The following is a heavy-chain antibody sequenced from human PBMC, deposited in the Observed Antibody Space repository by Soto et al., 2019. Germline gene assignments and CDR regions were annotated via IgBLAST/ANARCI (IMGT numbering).Heavy chain of an antibody. J-gene: IGHJ2*01. CDR2: IYSGGST. V-gene: IGHV3-53*04. D-gene: IGHD6-13*01. CDR1: GFTVSSNY. Sequence: EVQLVESGGGLVQPGGSLRLSCAASGFTVSSNYMSWVRQAPGKGLEWVSVIYSGGSTYYADSVKGRFTISRHNSKNTLYLQMSSLRAEDTAVYYCARVPRSSSLYWYFDLWGRGTLVTVSS. CDR3: ARVPRSSSLYWYFDL.